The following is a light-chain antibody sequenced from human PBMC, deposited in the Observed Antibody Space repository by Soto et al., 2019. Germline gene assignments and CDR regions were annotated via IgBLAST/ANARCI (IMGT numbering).Light chain of an antibody. CDR3: QQYNSYSG. V-gene: IGKV1-5*01. CDR2: DAS. Sequence: DIQMTQSPSTLSASVGDRVTITCRASQSISSWLAWYQQKPGTAPKLLIYDASSLESGVPSRFSGSGSGTEFTLTISSLQPDDFATYYCQQYNSYSGFGPGTKVDIK. J-gene: IGKJ3*01. CDR1: QSISSW.